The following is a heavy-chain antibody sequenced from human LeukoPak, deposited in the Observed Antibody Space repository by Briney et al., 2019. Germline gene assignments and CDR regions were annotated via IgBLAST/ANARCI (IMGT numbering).Heavy chain of an antibody. CDR1: GGTFSSYT. J-gene: IGHJ4*02. CDR2: IIPILGIA. D-gene: IGHD6-13*01. V-gene: IGHV1-69*02. CDR3: AINRRQQLSGTFDY. Sequence: SVKVSFRASGGTFSSYTISWVRQAPGQGLEWMGRIIPILGIANYAQKFQGRVTITADKSTSTAYMELSSLRSEDTAVYYCAINRRQQLSGTFDYWGQGTLVTVSS.